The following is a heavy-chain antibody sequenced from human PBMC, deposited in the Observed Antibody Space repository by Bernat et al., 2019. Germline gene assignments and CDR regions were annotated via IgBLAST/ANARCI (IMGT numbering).Heavy chain of an antibody. CDR1: GGSISSSSYY. V-gene: IGHV4-39*01. J-gene: IGHJ4*02. Sequence: QLQLQESGPGLVKPSETLSLTCTVSGGSISSSSYYWGWIRQPPGKGLEWIGSIYYSGSTYYNPSLKSRVTISAGTSTNRFSLKLSCVTAADTAVYYCARRGSIGAADYFDYWGQGTLVTVSS. CDR2: IYYSGST. D-gene: IGHD6-13*01. CDR3: ARRGSIGAADYFDY.